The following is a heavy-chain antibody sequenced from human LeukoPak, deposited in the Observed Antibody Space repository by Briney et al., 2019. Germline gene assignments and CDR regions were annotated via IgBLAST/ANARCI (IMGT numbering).Heavy chain of an antibody. J-gene: IGHJ5*02. V-gene: IGHV1-46*01. CDR1: GYTFTSYY. Sequence: ASVKVSCKASGYTFTSYYMHWVRQAPGQGLEWMGIINPSGGSTSYAQKFQGRVTMTRDMSASTVYMELSSLRSEDTAVYYCAREYDSSSWYGWFDPWGQGTLVTVSS. D-gene: IGHD6-13*01. CDR2: INPSGGST. CDR3: AREYDSSSWYGWFDP.